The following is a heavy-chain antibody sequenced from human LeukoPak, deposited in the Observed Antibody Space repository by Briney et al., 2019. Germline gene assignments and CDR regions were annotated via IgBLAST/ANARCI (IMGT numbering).Heavy chain of an antibody. V-gene: IGHV3-23*01. D-gene: IGHD3-9*01. J-gene: IGHJ4*02. Sequence: GGSLRLSCAASGFTFSSYAMSWVRQAPGKGLEWVSAISGSGGSTYYADSVKGRFTISRDNSKNTLYLQMNSLRAEDTAVYYCATVIRTVRWPPNYDILTGHPEYWGQGTLVTVSS. CDR3: ATVIRTVRWPPNYDILTGHPEY. CDR1: GFTFSSYA. CDR2: ISGSGGST.